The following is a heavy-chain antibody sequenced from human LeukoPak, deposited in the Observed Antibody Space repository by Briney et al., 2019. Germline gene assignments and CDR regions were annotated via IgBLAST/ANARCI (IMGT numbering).Heavy chain of an antibody. CDR3: ARGPIQLWIHNAMDV. CDR1: GFTFGDHA. V-gene: IGHV3-49*04. Sequence: GGSLRLSCTGSGFTFGDHAMSWVRQAPGKGLEWVGFIRSKAYRGTTEYATSVRGRFTISRDDSASIAYLQMSSLKTEDTAVYYCARGPIQLWIHNAMDVWGQGTTVTVSS. D-gene: IGHD5-18*01. CDR2: IRSKAYRGTT. J-gene: IGHJ6*02.